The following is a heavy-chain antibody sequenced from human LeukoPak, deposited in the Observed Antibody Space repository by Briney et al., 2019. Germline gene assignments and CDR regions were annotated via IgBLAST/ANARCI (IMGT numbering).Heavy chain of an antibody. V-gene: IGHV3-48*01. CDR3: ARVGRYSSGWYEGYFDY. Sequence: GGSLRLSCAASGFTFSSYSMNWVRQAPGKGLEWVSYISSSSSTIYYADSVKGRFTISRDNAKNSLYLQMNSLRAEDTAVYYCARVGRYSSGWYEGYFDYWGQGTLVTVSS. D-gene: IGHD6-19*01. J-gene: IGHJ4*02. CDR1: GFTFSSYS. CDR2: ISSSSSTI.